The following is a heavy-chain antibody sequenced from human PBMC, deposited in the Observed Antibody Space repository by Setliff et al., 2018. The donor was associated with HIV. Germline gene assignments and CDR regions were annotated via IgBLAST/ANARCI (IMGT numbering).Heavy chain of an antibody. V-gene: IGHV3-23*01. CDR2: ISGSGGSA. CDR3: LKGVVATFFYYMDV. D-gene: IGHD3-3*01. J-gene: IGHJ6*03. Sequence: GGSLRLSCAASGFTFSNYAMAWVRQAPGKGLEWVSSISGSGGSAYYADSVKGRFTISRDNSERTVYLEMNGVRVEDTAVYYCLKGVVATFFYYMDVWGKGTTVTVSS. CDR1: GFTFSNYA.